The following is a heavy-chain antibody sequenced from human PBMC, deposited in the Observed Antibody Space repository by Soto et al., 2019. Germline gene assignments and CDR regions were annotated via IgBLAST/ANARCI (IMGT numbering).Heavy chain of an antibody. V-gene: IGHV1-18*01. CDR2: ISAYNGNT. Sequence: SVKVSCKASGYTFTSYRISWVRQAPGQGLEGVGWISAYNGNTNYAQKLQGRVTMTTDTSTSTAYMELRSLRSDDTAVYYCARELILDYYDSSGNAGAFDIWGQGTMVTVSS. J-gene: IGHJ3*02. D-gene: IGHD3-22*01. CDR1: GYTFTSYR. CDR3: ARELILDYYDSSGNAGAFDI.